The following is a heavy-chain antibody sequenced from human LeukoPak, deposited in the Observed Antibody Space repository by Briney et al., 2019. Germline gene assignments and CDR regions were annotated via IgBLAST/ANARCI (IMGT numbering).Heavy chain of an antibody. J-gene: IGHJ4*02. V-gene: IGHV4-4*02. D-gene: IGHD3-22*01. CDR3: ARYWGPYDNSGAYFDY. CDR1: GGSISSSYW. CDR2: IYHSGST. Sequence: SETLSLTCAVSGGSISSSYWWSWVRQPPGKGLEWIGEIYHSGSTYYNPSLKSRVTISVDTSKNQFSLKLSSVTAADTAMYYCARYWGPYDNSGAYFDYWGQGTLVTVSS.